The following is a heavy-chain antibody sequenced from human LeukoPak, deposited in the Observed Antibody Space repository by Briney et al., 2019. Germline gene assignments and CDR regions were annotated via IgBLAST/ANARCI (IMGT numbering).Heavy chain of an antibody. Sequence: GASVKVSCKASGYTFTSYDINWVRHATGQGLEWMGWMNPNSGNTGYAQKFQGRVTMTRNTSISTAYMELSSLRSEDTAVYYCARLTAAGYAFDIWGQGTVVPVSS. V-gene: IGHV1-8*01. CDR2: MNPNSGNT. J-gene: IGHJ3*02. CDR1: GYTFTSYD. CDR3: ARLTAAGYAFDI. D-gene: IGHD6-13*01.